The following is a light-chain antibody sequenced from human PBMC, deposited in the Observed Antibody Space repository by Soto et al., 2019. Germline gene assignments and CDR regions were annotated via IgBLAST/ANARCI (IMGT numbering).Light chain of an antibody. J-gene: IGLJ3*02. CDR3: CSYAGSFTWV. Sequence: QSALTQPRSVSGSPGQSVTISCTGTTGDVGAYNFVSWYQFHPDKAPKLMIYDANKRPSGVPDRFSASKSGNTASLTISGLQAEDEADYYCCSYAGSFTWVFGGGTKLTV. CDR1: TGDVGAYNF. CDR2: DAN. V-gene: IGLV2-11*01.